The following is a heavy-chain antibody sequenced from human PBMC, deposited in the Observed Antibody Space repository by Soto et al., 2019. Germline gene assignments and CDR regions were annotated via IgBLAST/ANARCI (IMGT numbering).Heavy chain of an antibody. CDR2: ISYDGSNK. D-gene: IGHD4-17*01. CDR3: AKSYGDYVVLDY. J-gene: IGHJ4*02. Sequence: GGSLRLSCAASGFTFSSYGMHWVRQAPGKGLEWVAVISYDGSNKYYADSVKGRFTISRDNSKNTLYLQMNSLRAEDTAVYYCAKSYGDYVVLDYWGQGTLVTVSS. V-gene: IGHV3-30*18. CDR1: GFTFSSYG.